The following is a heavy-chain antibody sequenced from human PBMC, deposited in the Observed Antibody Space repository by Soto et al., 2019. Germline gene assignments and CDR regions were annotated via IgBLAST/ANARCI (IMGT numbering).Heavy chain of an antibody. Sequence: EVQLLESGGGLVQPGGSLRLSCAASGFTFSSYAMSWVRQAPGKGLVWVSGISDSGGSTYYADSVKGRFTISRDNSKNTLYLQMNSLRAEDTAVYYCANGCGGTCYARIHYWGQGTLVAVSS. D-gene: IGHD2-15*01. CDR3: ANGCGGTCYARIHY. J-gene: IGHJ4*02. CDR1: GFTFSSYA. V-gene: IGHV3-23*01. CDR2: ISDSGGST.